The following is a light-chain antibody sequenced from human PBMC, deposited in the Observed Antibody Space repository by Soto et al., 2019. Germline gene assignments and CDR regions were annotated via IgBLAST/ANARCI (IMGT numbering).Light chain of an antibody. CDR3: SSYTSSSTYV. J-gene: IGLJ1*01. V-gene: IGLV2-14*01. CDR1: SSDVGGFNY. CDR2: EVS. Sequence: QSALTQPASVSGSLGQSITLSCTGTSSDVGGFNYVSWYQQHPGKAPKLMIYEVSNRPSGVSNRFSGSKSGNTASLTISGLQAEDEADYYCSSYTSSSTYVFGSGTKVTVL.